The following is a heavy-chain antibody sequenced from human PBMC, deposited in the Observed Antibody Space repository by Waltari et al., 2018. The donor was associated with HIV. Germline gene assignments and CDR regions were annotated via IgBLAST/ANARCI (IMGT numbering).Heavy chain of an antibody. CDR1: GYSISSGYY. Sequence: QVQLQESGPGLVKPSETLSLTCAVSGYSISSGYYWGWIRQPPGKGLEWIGYIYHSGSDDYSPSLKSRVAISVDTSKNQFSLKLSSVTAADTAVYYCARVMTVSGTSHDAFDIWGQGTMVTASS. CDR3: ARVMTVSGTSHDAFDI. CDR2: IYHSGSD. J-gene: IGHJ3*02. D-gene: IGHD6-19*01. V-gene: IGHV4-38-2*01.